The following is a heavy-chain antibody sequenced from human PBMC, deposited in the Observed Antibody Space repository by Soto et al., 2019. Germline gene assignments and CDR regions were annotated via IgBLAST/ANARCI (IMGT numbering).Heavy chain of an antibody. CDR3: VRVPGVVVSADDAFDI. V-gene: IGHV4-4*02. J-gene: IGHJ3*02. CDR2: IYHSGSA. D-gene: IGHD2-21*02. Sequence: QVQLQESGPGLVKPSGTLSLTCAVSGGSVSSNNWWSWVRQSPGKGLEWMGEIYHSGSAHYNPSLKRRATISLDKSKNLFSLRLTSVTAADTAVYYCVRVPGVVVSADDAFDIWGPGTRVIVSS. CDR1: GGSVSSNNW.